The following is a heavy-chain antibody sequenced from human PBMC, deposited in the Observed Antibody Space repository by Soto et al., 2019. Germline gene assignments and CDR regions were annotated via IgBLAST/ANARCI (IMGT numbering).Heavy chain of an antibody. Sequence: LETLSLACAVYGGSFSGYYWSWIRQPPGKGLEWIGEINHSGSTNHNPSLKSRVTISVDTSKNQFSLKVNSVTAADMAVYYCGGGGSGGDSWRRSAHCWFDPWGQGILVTV. CDR3: GGGGSGGDSWRRSAHCWFDP. J-gene: IGHJ5*02. CDR2: INHSGST. CDR1: GGSFSGYY. D-gene: IGHD2-21*02. V-gene: IGHV4-34*01.